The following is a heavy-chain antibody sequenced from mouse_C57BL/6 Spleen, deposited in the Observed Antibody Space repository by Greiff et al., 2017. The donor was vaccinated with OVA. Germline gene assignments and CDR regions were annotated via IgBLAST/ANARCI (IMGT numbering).Heavy chain of an antibody. CDR1: GYTFTGYW. D-gene: IGHD2-4*01. J-gene: IGHJ2*01. V-gene: IGHV1-9*01. Sequence: VMLVESGAELMKPGASVKLSCKATGYTFTGYWIEWVKQRPGHGLEWIGEILPGSGSTNYTEKFKGKATFTADTSSNTAYMQLSSLTTEDSAIYYCARGDYGGESYFDDWGQGTTLTVSS. CDR3: ARGDYGGESYFDD. CDR2: ILPGSGST.